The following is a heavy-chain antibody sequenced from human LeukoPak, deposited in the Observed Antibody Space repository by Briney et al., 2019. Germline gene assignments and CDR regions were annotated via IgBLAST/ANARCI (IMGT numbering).Heavy chain of an antibody. J-gene: IGHJ4*02. CDR1: GFTFSSYS. CDR3: ARELSGDLDY. Sequence: GGSLRLSCAASGFTFSSYSMNWVRQAPGKGLEWVSSISSRNTYIYYAGSVKGRFTISRDNAKNSLYLQMSSLRAEDTAVYYCARELSGDLDYWGQGTLVTVSS. D-gene: IGHD3-3*01. CDR2: ISSRNTYI. V-gene: IGHV3-21*01.